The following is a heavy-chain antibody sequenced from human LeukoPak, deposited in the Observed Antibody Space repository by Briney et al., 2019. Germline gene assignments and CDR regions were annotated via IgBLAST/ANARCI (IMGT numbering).Heavy chain of an antibody. CDR1: GGTFSSYA. J-gene: IGHJ5*02. CDR2: IIPIFGTA. D-gene: IGHD3-3*01. Sequence: SVKVSCKASGGTFSSYAISWVRQAPGQGLEWMGGIIPIFGTANYAQKFQGRVTITADESTSTAFMELSSLRSEDTAVYYCARDDVTIFGVVTVGWFDPWGQGTLVTVSS. CDR3: ARDDVTIFGVVTVGWFDP. V-gene: IGHV1-69*13.